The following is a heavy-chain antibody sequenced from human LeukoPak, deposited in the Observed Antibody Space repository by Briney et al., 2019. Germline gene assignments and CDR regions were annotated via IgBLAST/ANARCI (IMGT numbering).Heavy chain of an antibody. V-gene: IGHV3-7*01. CDR3: ARSRTAYYNVYADF. D-gene: IGHD1-26*01. CDR2: IKEDGSEK. J-gene: IGHJ4*02. CDR1: GFTFSSYW. Sequence: GGSLRLSCVASGFTFSSYWMSWFRQAPGKGLEWVANIKEDGSEKYYADYVKGRFAISRDNAKNSLSLQMSSLRDEDTAVFYCARSRTAYYNVYADFWGQGTLVTVSS.